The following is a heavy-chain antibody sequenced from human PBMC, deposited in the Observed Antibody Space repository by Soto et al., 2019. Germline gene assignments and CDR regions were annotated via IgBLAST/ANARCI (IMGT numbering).Heavy chain of an antibody. V-gene: IGHV4-30-4*01. Sequence: TRSLPCTVCGGSINTGNYYWSSIRQSPDKGLEWIGHIYNGGTTYNNPSLTSRVTISVDTSNNQFSLKLRPVSAADTAVYYCARGPSGDKVDYWAQGTLVTVSS. CDR3: ARGPSGDKVDY. CDR1: GGSINTGNYY. J-gene: IGHJ4*02. D-gene: IGHD7-27*01. CDR2: IYNGGTT.